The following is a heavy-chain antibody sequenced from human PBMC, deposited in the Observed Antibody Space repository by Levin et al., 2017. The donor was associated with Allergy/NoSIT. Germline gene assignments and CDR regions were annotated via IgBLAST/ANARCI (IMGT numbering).Heavy chain of an antibody. CDR3: ARHPSTMIIVTGPLDF. Sequence: SQTLSLTCTVSGGSISSYYWSWIRQPPGKGLEWIGYISYTGSTAYNPSLRGRVTMSVDTSINRFSLNLISVTAADAAVYYCARHPSTMIIVTGPLDFWGQGILVTVSS. J-gene: IGHJ4*02. CDR2: ISYTGST. CDR1: GGSISSYY. V-gene: IGHV4-59*08. D-gene: IGHD3-22*01.